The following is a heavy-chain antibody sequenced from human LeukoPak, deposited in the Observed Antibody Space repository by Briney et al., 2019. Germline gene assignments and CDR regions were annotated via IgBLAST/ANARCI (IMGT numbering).Heavy chain of an antibody. CDR1: GFTFSSYG. CDR2: IWYDGSNK. Sequence: AGGSLRLSCAASGFTFSSYGMHWVRQAPGKGLEWVAVIWYDGSNKYYADSVKGRFTIPRDNSKNTLYLQMNSLRAEDTAVYYCARVRLYRGSGSYYNVPYYYGMDVWGQGTTVTVSS. D-gene: IGHD3-10*01. CDR3: ARVRLYRGSGSYYNVPYYYGMDV. J-gene: IGHJ6*02. V-gene: IGHV3-33*01.